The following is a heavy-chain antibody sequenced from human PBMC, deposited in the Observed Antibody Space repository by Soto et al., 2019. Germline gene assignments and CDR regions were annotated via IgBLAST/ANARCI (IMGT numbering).Heavy chain of an antibody. J-gene: IGHJ3*02. CDR2: IWYDGSNK. CDR1: GFTFSSYG. D-gene: IGHD2-15*01. Sequence: PGGSLRLSCAASGFTFSSYGMHWVRQAPGKGLEWVAVIWYDGSNKYYADSVKGRFTISRDNSKNTLYLQMNSLRAEDTAVYYCARVRYCSGGSCSDAFDIWGQGTMVTVSS. CDR3: ARVRYCSGGSCSDAFDI. V-gene: IGHV3-33*01.